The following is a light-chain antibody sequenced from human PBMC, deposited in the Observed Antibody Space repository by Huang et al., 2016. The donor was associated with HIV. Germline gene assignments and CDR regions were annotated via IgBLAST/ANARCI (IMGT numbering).Light chain of an antibody. Sequence: DIVMTQSPDSLAVSLGERATINCKSSQSVLYSSNNKNYLAWYQQKPGQPPKLRIYWASTRESGVPDRFSGSGSETDFTLTISSLQAEDVAVYYCQQYYSTPRTFGGGTKVEIK. CDR2: WAS. CDR3: QQYYSTPRT. CDR1: QSVLYSSNNKNY. J-gene: IGKJ4*01. V-gene: IGKV4-1*01.